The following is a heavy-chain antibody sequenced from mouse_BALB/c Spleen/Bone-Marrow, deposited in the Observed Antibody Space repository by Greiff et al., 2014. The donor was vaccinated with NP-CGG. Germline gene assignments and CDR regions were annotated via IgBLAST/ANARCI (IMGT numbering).Heavy chain of an antibody. CDR3: ARDYSGYFDF. Sequence: EVQRVESGGGLVQPGGSLRLSCTTSGFTFTDYFMTWVRQPPGKALEWLGFIRNKPNGYTTEYNPSVKGRFTISRDNSQGILYLQMNTLRAEDSAIYYCARDYSGYFDFWGQGTTLPVSS. D-gene: IGHD5-1*01. CDR2: IRNKPNGYTT. J-gene: IGHJ2*01. CDR1: GFTFTDYF. V-gene: IGHV7-3*02.